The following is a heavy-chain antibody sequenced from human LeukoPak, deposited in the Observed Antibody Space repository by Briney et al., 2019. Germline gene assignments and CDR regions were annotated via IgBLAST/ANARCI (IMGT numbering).Heavy chain of an antibody. D-gene: IGHD1-26*01. J-gene: IGHJ1*01. CDR1: GYTFTSYG. CDR2: ISAYNGNT. CDR3: ARDRVPSGSSEAQH. Sequence: ASVKVSCKASGYTFTSYGISWVRQAPGQGLEWMGWISAYNGNTNYAQKLQGRVTMATDTSTSTAYMELRSLRSDDTAVYYCARDRVPSGSSEAQHWGQGTLVTVSS. V-gene: IGHV1-18*01.